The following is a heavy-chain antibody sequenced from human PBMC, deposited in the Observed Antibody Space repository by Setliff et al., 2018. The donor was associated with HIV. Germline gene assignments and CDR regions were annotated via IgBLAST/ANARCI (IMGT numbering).Heavy chain of an antibody. J-gene: IGHJ4*02. CDR3: ARGSLAYTRYCSGGSCYSPDY. Sequence: LSLTCAVYGGSFSDYYMSWIRQAPGKGLEWVSYISNSGTTIYYADSVKGRFTLSRDNAENSLFLQMNSLRAEDTAIYYCARGSLAYTRYCSGGSCYSPDYWGQGTLVTVSS. CDR2: ISNSGTTI. D-gene: IGHD2-15*01. CDR1: GGSFSDYY. V-gene: IGHV3-11*04.